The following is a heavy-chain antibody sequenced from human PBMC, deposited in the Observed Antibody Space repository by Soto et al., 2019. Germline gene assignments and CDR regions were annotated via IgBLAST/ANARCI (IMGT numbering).Heavy chain of an antibody. CDR1: GFTFSSYA. D-gene: IGHD2-2*02. CDR3: AKGLDIVVVPAAIGQYGMDV. J-gene: IGHJ6*02. CDR2: ISGSGGST. Sequence: PGGSLRLSCAASGFTFSSYAMSWVRQAPGKGLEWVSAISGSGGSTYYADSVKGRFTISRDNSKNTLYLQMNSLGAEDTAVYYCAKGLDIVVVPAAIGQYGMDVWGQGTTVTVSS. V-gene: IGHV3-23*01.